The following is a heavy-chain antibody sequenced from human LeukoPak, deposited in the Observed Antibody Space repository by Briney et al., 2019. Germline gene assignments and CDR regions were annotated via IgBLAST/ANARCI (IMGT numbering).Heavy chain of an antibody. CDR1: GYIFSSYG. Sequence: AGSLRLSSAASGYIFSSYGMHWVRQAPGKGLEWVAVIWYDGSNKYYADSVKGRFTISRDNSKNTLYLQMNSLRAEDTAVYYCARDRGSNWFDPWGQGTLVTVSS. V-gene: IGHV3-33*01. CDR3: ARDRGSNWFDP. CDR2: IWYDGSNK. J-gene: IGHJ5*02. D-gene: IGHD5-12*01.